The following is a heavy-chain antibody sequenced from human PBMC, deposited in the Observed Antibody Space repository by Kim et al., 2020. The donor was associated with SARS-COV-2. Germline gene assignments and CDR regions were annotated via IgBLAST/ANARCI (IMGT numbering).Heavy chain of an antibody. J-gene: IGHJ4*02. Sequence: YVDWVKGRVTMSRENAKNALYLQMSSLRAEDTAIYYCAALDTVQVPGGIWGQGTLVTVSS. V-gene: IGHV3-7*01. D-gene: IGHD3-10*01. CDR3: AALDTVQVPGGI.